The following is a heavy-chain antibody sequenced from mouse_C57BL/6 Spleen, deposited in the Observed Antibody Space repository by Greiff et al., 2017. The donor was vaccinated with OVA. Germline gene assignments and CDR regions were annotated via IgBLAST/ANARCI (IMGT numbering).Heavy chain of an antibody. Sequence: VQLQQPGAELVKPGASVKLSCKASGYTFTSYWMHWVKQRPGQGLEWIGMIHPNSGSTNYNEKFKSKATLTVDKSSSTAYMQRSSLTSEDSAVYYCARASYYGSSYRAMDYWGQGTSVTVSS. CDR2: IHPNSGST. CDR3: ARASYYGSSYRAMDY. D-gene: IGHD1-1*01. V-gene: IGHV1-64*01. J-gene: IGHJ4*01. CDR1: GYTFTSYW.